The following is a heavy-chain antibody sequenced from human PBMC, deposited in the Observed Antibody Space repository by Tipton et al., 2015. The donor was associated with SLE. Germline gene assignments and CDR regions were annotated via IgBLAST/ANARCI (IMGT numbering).Heavy chain of an antibody. CDR3: ARDWGGYCSSTSCLGGFDY. J-gene: IGHJ4*02. D-gene: IGHD2-2*03. CDR2: IYYSGST. CDR1: GGSISSHY. Sequence: LRLSCTVSGGSISSHYWSWIRQPPGKGLEWIGYIYYSGSTNYNPSLKSRVTISVDTSKNQFSLKLSSVTAADTAVYYCARDWGGYCSSTSCLGGFDYWGQGTLVTVSS. V-gene: IGHV4-59*11.